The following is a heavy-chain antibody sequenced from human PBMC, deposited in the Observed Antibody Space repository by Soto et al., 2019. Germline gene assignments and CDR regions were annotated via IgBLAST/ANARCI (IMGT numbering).Heavy chain of an antibody. V-gene: IGHV3-7*01. Sequence: EVQLVESGGGLVQPGGSLRLSCAASGFTFSSYWMSWVRQAPGKGLEWVANINQDGSEKYYVDSVKGRFTISRDNAKNELSLKMTGRRAADTAVYYWAGAEGSMIAPDWGQGTLVTVSS. J-gene: IGHJ4*02. CDR3: AGAEGSMIAPD. CDR2: INQDGSEK. CDR1: GFTFSSYW. D-gene: IGHD3-22*01.